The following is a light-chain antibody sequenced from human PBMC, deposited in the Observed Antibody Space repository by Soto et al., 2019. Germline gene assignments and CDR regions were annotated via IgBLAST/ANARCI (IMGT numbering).Light chain of an antibody. CDR1: QNVYNN. CDR3: QQCRNWPLT. Sequence: EIVMTQSPATLSVSPGEGATLSCKASQNVYNNLAWYQQRPGQPPRLLIYEASTRATGISARFSGTWHGTEFTLTISSLQSEDFAVYFCQQCRNWPLTFGGGTKVEIK. V-gene: IGKV3-15*01. CDR2: EAS. J-gene: IGKJ4*01.